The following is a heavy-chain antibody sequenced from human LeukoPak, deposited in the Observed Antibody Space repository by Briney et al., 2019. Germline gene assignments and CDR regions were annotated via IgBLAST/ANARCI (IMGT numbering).Heavy chain of an antibody. V-gene: IGHV3-21*01. Sequence: GVSLRLSCAASGFAFSSYSMNWVRQAPGKGLEWVSSISSSSDYIYYADSVKGRFTISRDNAKNSLYLQMNSLRAEDTAVYYCTRALHFDWLSAYWGQGTLVTVSS. CDR3: TRALHFDWLSAY. CDR1: GFAFSSYS. D-gene: IGHD3-9*01. CDR2: ISSSSDYI. J-gene: IGHJ4*02.